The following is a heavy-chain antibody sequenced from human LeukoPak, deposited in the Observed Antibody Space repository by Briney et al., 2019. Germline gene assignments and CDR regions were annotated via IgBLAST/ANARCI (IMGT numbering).Heavy chain of an antibody. CDR2: IYPGESGP. V-gene: IGHV5-51*01. CDR3: GMSGDRVPLQDDVFDV. Sequence: GESLKISCKVSGYSFTSYCIGWVRRMPGKGLEWMGIIYPGESGPTYTPSFQGQVTISVDKSINTAYLQWSSLQASDTAMYYCGMSGDRVPLQDDVFDVWGQGTMVTVST. J-gene: IGHJ3*01. CDR1: GYSFTSYC. D-gene: IGHD1-26*01.